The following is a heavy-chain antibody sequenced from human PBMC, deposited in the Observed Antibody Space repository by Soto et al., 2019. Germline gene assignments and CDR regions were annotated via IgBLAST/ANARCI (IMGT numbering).Heavy chain of an antibody. CDR1: GFTFSSYS. CDR3: AKDQTTGTTFLYAFDI. V-gene: IGHV3-48*01. J-gene: IGHJ3*02. D-gene: IGHD1-1*01. Sequence: HPGGSLRLSCAASGFTFSSYSMNWVRQAPGKGLEWVSYISSSSSTIYYADSVKGRFTISRDNAKNSLYLQMNSLRAEDTAVYYCAKDQTTGTTFLYAFDIWGQGTMVTVSS. CDR2: ISSSSSTI.